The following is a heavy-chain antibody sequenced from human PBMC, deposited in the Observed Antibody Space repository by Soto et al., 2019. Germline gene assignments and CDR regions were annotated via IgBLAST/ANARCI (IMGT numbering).Heavy chain of an antibody. CDR1: GAIFTSGENY. V-gene: IGHV4-30-4*08. J-gene: IGHJ3*01. Sequence: SETLSLTCSVSGAIFTSGENYWSWVRQPPGKGLEWIGYIYDSGVTNYTPALKSRVTLSLDRPNNEVPLKLRSVTAADTAVYLRVRDRAHGYTGNAGGHGTMVT. CDR2: IYDSGVT. CDR3: VRDRAHGYTGNA. D-gene: IGHD5-18*01.